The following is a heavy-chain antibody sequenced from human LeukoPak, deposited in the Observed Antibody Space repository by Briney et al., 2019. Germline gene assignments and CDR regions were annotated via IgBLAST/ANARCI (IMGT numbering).Heavy chain of an antibody. Sequence: GASVKVSCKASGYTFTGYYMHWVRQAPGQGLEWMGWINPNSGGTNYAQKFQGRVTMTRDTSISTAYMELSRLRSDDTAVYYCAREPGIAVAGSDPVDYWGQGTLVTVSS. CDR3: AREPGIAVAGSDPVDY. J-gene: IGHJ4*02. D-gene: IGHD6-19*01. CDR1: GYTFTGYY. V-gene: IGHV1-2*02. CDR2: INPNSGGT.